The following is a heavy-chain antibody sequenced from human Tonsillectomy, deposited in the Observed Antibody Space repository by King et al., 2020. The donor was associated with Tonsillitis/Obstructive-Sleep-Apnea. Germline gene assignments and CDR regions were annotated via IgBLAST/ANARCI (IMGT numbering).Heavy chain of an antibody. CDR2: IGTKPNSFTT. Sequence: VQLVESGGGLVQPGGSLRLSCAASGFTFSDHYMDWVCQAPGKGLEWVGRIGTKPNSFTTEYAASVTGRFTISRDDSTSSLYLQMNSLKTEDTAVYYCARDRGYDFWGGYYMDVWGKGTTVFVSS. V-gene: IGHV3-72*01. D-gene: IGHD3-3*01. CDR1: GFTFSDHY. CDR3: ARDRGYDFWGGYYMDV. J-gene: IGHJ6*03.